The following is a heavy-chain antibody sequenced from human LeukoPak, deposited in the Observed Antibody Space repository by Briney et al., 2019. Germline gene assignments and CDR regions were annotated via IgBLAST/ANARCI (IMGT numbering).Heavy chain of an antibody. J-gene: IGHJ3*02. CDR2: FYYIGST. CDR3: ARGRKRDAFDI. Sequence: SETLSLTCTVSGGSISRYYWSWIRQPPGKGLEWIGYFYYIGSTNYNPSLKSRVTISVDTSKNQFSLKLSSVTAADTAVYYCARGRKRDAFDIWGQGTMVTVSS. V-gene: IGHV4-59*01. D-gene: IGHD1-14*01. CDR1: GGSISRYY.